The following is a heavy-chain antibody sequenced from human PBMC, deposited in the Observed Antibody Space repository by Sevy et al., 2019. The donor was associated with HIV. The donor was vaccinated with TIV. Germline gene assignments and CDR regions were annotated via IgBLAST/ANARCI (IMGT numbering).Heavy chain of an antibody. CDR1: GFTFNGYG. J-gene: IGHJ4*02. CDR3: AKGLHYGSGSYYGGTDY. Sequence: GGSLRLSCAASGFTFNGYGRHWVRQAPGKGLEWVAVILYDGSNEYYADSVKGRFTISRDNSKNTVYLQMNRLRTEDTAVYYCAKGLHYGSGSYYGGTDYWGQGTLVTVSS. D-gene: IGHD3-10*01. V-gene: IGHV3-30*18. CDR2: ILYDGSNE.